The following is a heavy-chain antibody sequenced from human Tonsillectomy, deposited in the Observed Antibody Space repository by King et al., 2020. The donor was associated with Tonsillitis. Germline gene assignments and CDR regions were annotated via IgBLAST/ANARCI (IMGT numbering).Heavy chain of an antibody. Sequence: VQLVESGGGLVQPGGSLRLSCAASGLTFSSYAMSWVRQAPGKGLEWVSVISGSGDRTYCTDSVKGRFTISRDNSKNTLYLQMNSLGAEDTALYYCAKPLGNCNMTSCPTGAMDVWGQGTTVTVS. J-gene: IGHJ6*02. CDR2: ISGSGDRT. D-gene: IGHD2-2*01. V-gene: IGHV3-23*04. CDR3: AKPLGNCNMTSCPTGAMDV. CDR1: GLTFSSYA.